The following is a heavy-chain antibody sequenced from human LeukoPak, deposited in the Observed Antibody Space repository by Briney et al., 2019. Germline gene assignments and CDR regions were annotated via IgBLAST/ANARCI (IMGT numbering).Heavy chain of an antibody. J-gene: IGHJ3*02. CDR1: GYTFTSYY. V-gene: IGHV1-46*01. D-gene: IGHD6-13*01. CDR3: ARVGYSSSWWDAFDI. CDR2: INPSGGST. Sequence: GASVKVSCKASGYTFTSYYMHWVRQAPGQGLEWMGIINPSGGSTSYAQKFQGRVTMTRNTSISTAYMELSSLRSGDTAVYYCARVGYSSSWWDAFDIWGQGTMVTVSS.